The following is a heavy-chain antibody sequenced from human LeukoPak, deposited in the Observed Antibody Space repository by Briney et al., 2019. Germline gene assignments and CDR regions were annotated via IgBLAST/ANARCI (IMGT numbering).Heavy chain of an antibody. Sequence: GRSLRLSCAASGFTFSNYGMHWVRQPPGKGLEWVAVTSYDETHKYYADSVKGRFTISRDNAKNSLYLQMNSLRGEDTALYYCARARYNWNDGAYDYWGQGTLVTVSS. CDR3: ARARYNWNDGAYDY. J-gene: IGHJ4*02. CDR2: TSYDETHK. CDR1: GFTFSNYG. D-gene: IGHD1-1*01. V-gene: IGHV3-30*03.